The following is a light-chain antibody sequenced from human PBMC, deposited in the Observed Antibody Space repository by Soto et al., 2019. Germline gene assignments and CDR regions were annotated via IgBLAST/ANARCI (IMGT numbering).Light chain of an antibody. Sequence: AIPMTQSPSSLSASVGDRVTITCRASQGIRNDLGWYQQKPRKAPKHLIYAASSLQSGVPSRVSRSGSGTDFTLTISSLQPEDFATYYCLQEYNYPLTFGPGTTVEIK. J-gene: IGKJ1*01. CDR2: AAS. V-gene: IGKV1-6*01. CDR3: LQEYNYPLT. CDR1: QGIRND.